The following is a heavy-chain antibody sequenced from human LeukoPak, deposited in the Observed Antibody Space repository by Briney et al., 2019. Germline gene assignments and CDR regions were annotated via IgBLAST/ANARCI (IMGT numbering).Heavy chain of an antibody. CDR1: GGSISSGGYY. J-gene: IGHJ4*02. CDR2: IYYSGST. D-gene: IGHD4-17*01. Sequence: PSQTLSLTCTVSGGSISSGGYYWSWIRQHPGKGLEWIGYIYYSGSTYYNPSLKSRVTISVDTSKNQFSLKLSSVTAADTAVYYCARAQPNDYGDHGSFDYWGQGTLVTVSS. CDR3: ARAQPNDYGDHGSFDY. V-gene: IGHV4-31*03.